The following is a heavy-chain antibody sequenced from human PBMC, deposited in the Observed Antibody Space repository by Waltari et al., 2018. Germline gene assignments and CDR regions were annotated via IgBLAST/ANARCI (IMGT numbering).Heavy chain of an antibody. CDR3: ARVGYGDFYYFDY. D-gene: IGHD4-17*01. V-gene: IGHV1-69*08. CDR2: IITIVGTA. CDR1: GSTFSTDA. Sequence: QVQLVQSGEEVKKPGASVKVYCRASGSTFSTDAISWVRQAPGQGLEWMGRIITIVGTANYAQKLQGRVTITADKSTSTAYMELSSMRSEDTAVYYCARVGYGDFYYFDYWGQGTLVTVSS. J-gene: IGHJ4*02.